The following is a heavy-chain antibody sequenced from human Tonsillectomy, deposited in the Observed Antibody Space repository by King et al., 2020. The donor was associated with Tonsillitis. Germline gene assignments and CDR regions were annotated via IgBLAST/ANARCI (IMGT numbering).Heavy chain of an antibody. V-gene: IGHV4-59*01. CDR2: IYHSGTT. J-gene: IGHJ3*02. D-gene: IGHD3-10*01. CDR3: ARDPYGAFDI. Sequence: VQLQESGPGLVKPSETLSLSCTVSGGSISSYYWSWIRQPPGKGLEWLGYIYHSGTTNYNPSVKSRVTISIDTSKNQFSLKLNSVTAADTAVYYCARDPYGAFDIWGQGTMVTVSS. CDR1: GGSISSYY.